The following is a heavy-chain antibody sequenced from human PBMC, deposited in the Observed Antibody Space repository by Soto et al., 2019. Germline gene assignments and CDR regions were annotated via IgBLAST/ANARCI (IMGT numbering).Heavy chain of an antibody. CDR2: ISGSGGST. CDR3: AKGPPVVYSNYSSYYYYYYGMDV. Sequence: EVQLLESGGGLVQPWGSLRLSCAASGFTFSSYAMSWVRQAPGKGLEWVSAISGSGGSTYYAASVKGRFTISRDNSKNTLYLQMNRLRDEDTAVYYCAKGPPVVYSNYSSYYYYYYGMDVWGQGTTVTVSS. V-gene: IGHV3-23*01. D-gene: IGHD4-4*01. CDR1: GFTFSSYA. J-gene: IGHJ6*02.